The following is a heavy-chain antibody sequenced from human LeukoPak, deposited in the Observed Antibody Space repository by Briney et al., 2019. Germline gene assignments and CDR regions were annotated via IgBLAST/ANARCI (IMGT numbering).Heavy chain of an antibody. CDR1: GFTFSSYW. V-gene: IGHV3-30*18. J-gene: IGHJ4*02. Sequence: PGGSLRLSCAASGFTFSSYWMSWVRQAPGKGLEWVAVISYDGSNKYYADSVKGRFTISRDNSKNTLYLQMNSLRAEDTAVYYCAKDGTQKIDYWGQGTLVTVSS. CDR2: ISYDGSNK. CDR3: AKDGTQKIDY.